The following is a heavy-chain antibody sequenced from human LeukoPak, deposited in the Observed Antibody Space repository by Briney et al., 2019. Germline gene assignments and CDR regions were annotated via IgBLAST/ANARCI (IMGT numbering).Heavy chain of an antibody. CDR3: ARGGVSRMADKSTYAFDL. CDR2: IKQDGSDK. V-gene: IGHV3-7*01. D-gene: IGHD5/OR15-5a*01. CDR1: GFTFGNYW. J-gene: IGHJ3*01. Sequence: GGSLRLSCVGSGFTFGNYWMNWVRQAPGKGLEWVANIKQDGSDKNYVDSVKGRFTVSRGNDKNSLFLQMNSLRVEDTAVYYCARGGVSRMADKSTYAFDLWGQGTVVLVSS.